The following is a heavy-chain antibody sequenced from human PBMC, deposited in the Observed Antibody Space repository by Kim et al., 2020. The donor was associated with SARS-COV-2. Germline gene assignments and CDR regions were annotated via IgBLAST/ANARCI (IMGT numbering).Heavy chain of an antibody. V-gene: IGHV3-43*02. Sequence: GGSLRLSCAASGFAFNHYTMNWVRQTPGKGLEWVSLISEDGGFTYYRDSVKGRFTISRDNSENSLYLQMNSLGPEDTALYYCAKGTRGYNYGGTFAYWGRGSLVSVSS. D-gene: IGHD1-1*01. CDR2: ISEDGGFT. J-gene: IGHJ4*02. CDR1: GFAFNHYT. CDR3: AKGTRGYNYGGTFAY.